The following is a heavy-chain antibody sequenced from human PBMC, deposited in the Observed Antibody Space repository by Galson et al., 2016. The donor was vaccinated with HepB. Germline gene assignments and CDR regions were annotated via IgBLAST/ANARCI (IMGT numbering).Heavy chain of an antibody. D-gene: IGHD6-19*01. Sequence: SLRLSCAASGFIFSHYEMNWVRQAPGKGLEWISYISRSGHEIYYADSLKGRFTISRDDAKNSLSLQLNSLRVEDTAVYYCARGKYGSGWMVDYWGQGTLVTVSS. J-gene: IGHJ4*02. CDR3: ARGKYGSGWMVDY. CDR1: GFIFSHYE. V-gene: IGHV3-48*03. CDR2: ISRSGHEI.